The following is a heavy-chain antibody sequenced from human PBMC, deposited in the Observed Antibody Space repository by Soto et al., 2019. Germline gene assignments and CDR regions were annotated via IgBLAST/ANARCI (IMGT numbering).Heavy chain of an antibody. CDR2: ISYDGSNT. CDR1: GFTFSSFA. CDR3: AKDLALGIVGAWGHYFEY. D-gene: IGHD1-26*01. Sequence: QVQLVESGGGVLQPGRSLRLSCAASGFTFSSFAMHWVRQAPGKGLEWVAFISYDGSNTYYADSVKGRVTISRDNSKNTVYLEINSLRAEDTAVYHCAKDLALGIVGAWGHYFEYWGQGNLVTVSS. V-gene: IGHV3-30-3*01. J-gene: IGHJ4*02.